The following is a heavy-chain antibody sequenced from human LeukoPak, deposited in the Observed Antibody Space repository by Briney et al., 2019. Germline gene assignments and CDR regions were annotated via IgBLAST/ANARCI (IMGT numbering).Heavy chain of an antibody. D-gene: IGHD4-23*01. CDR1: GGSINNYY. J-gene: IGHJ4*02. CDR3: ARRGGHGGSFDY. Sequence: SETLSLTCTVSGGSINNYYWSWIRQPPGKGLEWIGYTYYSGSGSTNYNPSLKSRVTISVDTSKNQFSLKLSSVTAADTAVYYCARRGGHGGSFDYWGQGTLVTVSS. CDR2: TYYSGSGST. V-gene: IGHV4-59*08.